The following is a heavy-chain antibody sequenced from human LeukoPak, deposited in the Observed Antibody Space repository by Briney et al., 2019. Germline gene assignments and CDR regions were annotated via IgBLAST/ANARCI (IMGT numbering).Heavy chain of an antibody. CDR2: ISDSGTST. CDR1: GFTFTTYA. J-gene: IGHJ4*02. CDR3: ATEEGSGLDH. V-gene: IGHV3-23*01. D-gene: IGHD3-10*01. Sequence: GGSLRLSCAASGFTFTTYAMTWVRQAPGKGLEWVSTISDSGTSTYYADSVKGRFTISRDNSKSTLYLQMNSLRAEDTAVYYCATEEGSGLDHWGQGILVAVSS.